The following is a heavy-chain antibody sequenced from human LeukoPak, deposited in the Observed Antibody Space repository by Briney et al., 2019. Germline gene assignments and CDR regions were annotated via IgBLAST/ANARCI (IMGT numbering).Heavy chain of an antibody. J-gene: IGHJ4*02. CDR1: GGSFSGYY. CDR3: ARSRYDILTGYYNEDY. D-gene: IGHD3-9*01. CDR2: INHSGST. V-gene: IGHV4-34*01. Sequence: PSETLSLTCAVYGGSFSGYYWSWVRQPPGKGLEWTGEINHSGSTKYNPSLKSRVTISVDTSKNQFSLKLSSVTAADTAVYYCARSRYDILTGYYNEDYWGQGTLVTVSS.